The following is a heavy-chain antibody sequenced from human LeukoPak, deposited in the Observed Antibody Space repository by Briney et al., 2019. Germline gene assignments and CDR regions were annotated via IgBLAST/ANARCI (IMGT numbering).Heavy chain of an antibody. CDR2: ISGSGGST. CDR1: GFTFSDYY. D-gene: IGHD7-27*01. J-gene: IGHJ3*02. V-gene: IGHV3-23*01. CDR3: AKVNWDDAFDI. Sequence: GRSLRLSCAASGFTFSDYYMSWVRQAPGKGLEWVSAISGSGGSTYYADSVKGRFTISRDNSKNTLYLQMSSLRAEDTAVYFCAKVNWDDAFDIWGQGAMVTVSS.